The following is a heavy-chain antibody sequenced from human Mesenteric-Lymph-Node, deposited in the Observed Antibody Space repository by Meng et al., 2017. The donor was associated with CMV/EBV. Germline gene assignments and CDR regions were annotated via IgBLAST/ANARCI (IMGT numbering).Heavy chain of an antibody. CDR2: ITSRSTYI. CDR1: AFTFNTYG. CDR3: ARGDYYDSSGYYAF. Sequence: GVLKISCAASAFTFNTYGMHWVRRAPGKGLEWVSSITSRSTYISYADSINGRITISRDNARNSVYLQMSKLRAEDTDLYRCARGDYYDSSGYYAFWGQGTQVTVSS. V-gene: IGHV3-21*04. J-gene: IGHJ4*01. D-gene: IGHD3-22*01.